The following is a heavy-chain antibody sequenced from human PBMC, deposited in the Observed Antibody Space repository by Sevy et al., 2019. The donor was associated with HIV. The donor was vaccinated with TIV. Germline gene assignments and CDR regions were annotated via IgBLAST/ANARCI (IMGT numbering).Heavy chain of an antibody. D-gene: IGHD2-8*01. V-gene: IGHV3-30*04. CDR1: GFTFGNHA. J-gene: IGHJ4*01. CDR3: ARDRCTDGVCFRSGYFDY. Sequence: GGSLRLSCAASGFTFGNHAIHWVRQAPGKGLEWVAIISFDGRNEHYADSVKGRFTISRDNSKNTVYPQMTRLRTEDTAVYYCARDRCTDGVCFRSGYFDYWGQGTLVTVSS. CDR2: ISFDGRNE.